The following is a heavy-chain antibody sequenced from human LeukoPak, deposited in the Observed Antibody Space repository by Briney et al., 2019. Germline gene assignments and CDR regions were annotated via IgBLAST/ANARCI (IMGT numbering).Heavy chain of an antibody. CDR3: AGLGYYDILTGSWRAFDI. Sequence: ASVKVSCKASGGTFSSYAISWMRQAPGQGLEWMGGIIPIFGTANYAQKFQGRVTITADESTSTAYMELSSLRSEDTAMYYCAGLGYYDILTGSWRAFDIWGQGTMVTVSS. D-gene: IGHD3-9*01. V-gene: IGHV1-69*13. J-gene: IGHJ3*02. CDR2: IIPIFGTA. CDR1: GGTFSSYA.